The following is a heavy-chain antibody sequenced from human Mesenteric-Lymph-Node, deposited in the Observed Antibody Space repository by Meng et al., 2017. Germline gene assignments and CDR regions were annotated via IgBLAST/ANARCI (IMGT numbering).Heavy chain of an antibody. CDR2: INHSGST. J-gene: IGHJ4*02. CDR1: GASISSSYYH. D-gene: IGHD3-22*01. CDR3: ARLTYYDSTGYFDS. V-gene: IGHV4-39*07. Sequence: GSLRLSCTVSGASISSSYYHGGWIRQPPGKGLEWIGEINHSGSTNYNPSLKSRVTISVDTSKNQFSLKLSSVTAADTAVYYCARLTYYDSTGYFDSWGQGTLVTVSS.